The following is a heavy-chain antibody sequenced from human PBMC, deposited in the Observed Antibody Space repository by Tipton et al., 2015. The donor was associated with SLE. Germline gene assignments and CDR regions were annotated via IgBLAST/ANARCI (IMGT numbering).Heavy chain of an antibody. CDR2: ISTSGSA. J-gene: IGHJ4*02. CDR1: GVSITSYY. D-gene: IGHD3-10*01. V-gene: IGHV4-59*01. Sequence: GLVKPSETLSLTCTVSGVSITSYYWSWIRQPPGKDLEWIGYISTSGSANYNPSLKSRLTISVDTSKNQLSLKLTSVTTADTAVDDCARDRWFRELWGQRTLVTVSS. CDR3: ARDRWFREL.